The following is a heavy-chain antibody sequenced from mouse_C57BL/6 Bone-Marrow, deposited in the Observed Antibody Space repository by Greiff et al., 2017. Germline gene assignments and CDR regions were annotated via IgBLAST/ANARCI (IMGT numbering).Heavy chain of an antibody. D-gene: IGHD1-1*01. J-gene: IGHJ2*01. CDR3: ARSGYGSPYYFDY. V-gene: IGHV1-26*01. Sequence: EVQLQQSGPELVKPGASVKISCKASGYTFTDYYMNWVKQSHGKSLEWIGDINPNNGGTSYNQKFKGKATLTVDKSSSTAYMELRSLTSEDSAVYYCARSGYGSPYYFDYWGQGTTLTVSS. CDR1: GYTFTDYY. CDR2: INPNNGGT.